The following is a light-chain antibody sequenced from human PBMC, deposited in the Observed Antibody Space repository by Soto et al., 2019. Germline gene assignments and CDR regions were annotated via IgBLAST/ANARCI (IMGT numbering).Light chain of an antibody. V-gene: IGKV1-5*03. CDR1: DNIAPW. Sequence: DIRMTQSPSTLSASVGDRVAITCRASDNIAPWVAWYQQKPGKAPKLLIYKAANLADEVPSRFAGSGSGTDFTLTITRLQPDDFATYYCQHYNSFSRTFGQGTKVEV. J-gene: IGKJ1*01. CDR3: QHYNSFSRT. CDR2: KAA.